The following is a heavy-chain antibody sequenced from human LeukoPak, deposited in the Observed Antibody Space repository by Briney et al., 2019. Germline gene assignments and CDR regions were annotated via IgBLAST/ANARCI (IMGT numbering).Heavy chain of an antibody. CDR3: ARDREDGPYDY. Sequence: SVKVSCKASGGTFISYTISWVRQAPGQGLEWMGRIIPILGIANYAQKFQGRVTITADKSTSTAYMELSSLRSEDTAVYYCARDREDGPYDYWGQGTLVTVSS. CDR1: GGTFISYT. J-gene: IGHJ4*02. CDR2: IIPILGIA. D-gene: IGHD1-26*01. V-gene: IGHV1-69*04.